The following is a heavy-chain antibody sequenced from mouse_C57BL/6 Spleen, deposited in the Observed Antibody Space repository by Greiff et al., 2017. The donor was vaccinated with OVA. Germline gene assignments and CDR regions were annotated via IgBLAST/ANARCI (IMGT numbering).Heavy chain of an antibody. CDR3: ARWYYGSLYAMDY. J-gene: IGHJ4*01. CDR2: IYPGSGST. Sequence: VQLQQPGAELVKPGASVKMSCKASGYTFTSYWITWVKQRPGQGLEWIGDIYPGSGSTNYNEKFKSKATLTVDTSSSTAYMQLSSLTSEDSAVYYCARWYYGSLYAMDYWGQGTSGTVSS. D-gene: IGHD1-1*01. CDR1: GYTFTSYW. V-gene: IGHV1-55*01.